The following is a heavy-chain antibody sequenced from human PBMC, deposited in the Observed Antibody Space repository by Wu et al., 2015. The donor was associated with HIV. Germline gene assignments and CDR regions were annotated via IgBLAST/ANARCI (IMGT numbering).Heavy chain of an antibody. J-gene: IGHJ1*01. D-gene: IGHD3-22*01. CDR1: GGTFSRSG. CDR2: IIPIHGAA. Sequence: QVQLVQSGAEVRKPGSSVKVSCKASGGTFSRSGFSWVRQVPGQGFEWMGRIIPIHGAANYAQKFEGRVTITADESTNTAYMDLSSLTSEDTAVYYCAREGEEKKSDRSGYYAYLQIWGQGSQVTVSS. CDR3: AREGEEKKSDRSGYYAYLQI. V-gene: IGHV1-69*11.